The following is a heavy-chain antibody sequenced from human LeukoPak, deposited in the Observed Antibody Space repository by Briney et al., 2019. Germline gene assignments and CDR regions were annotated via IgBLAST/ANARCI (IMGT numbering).Heavy chain of an antibody. D-gene: IGHD5-18*01. V-gene: IGHV3-23*01. CDR1: GFTFSTYG. CDR3: AKHGGGYSYGYFGDYYYYMDV. J-gene: IGHJ6*03. Sequence: GGSLRLSCAASGFTFSTYGMSWVRQAPGKGLEWVSAISGSGGSTYYADSVKGRFTISRDNSKNTLYLQMNSLRAEDTAVYYCAKHGGGYSYGYFGDYYYYMDVWGKGTTVTVSS. CDR2: ISGSGGST.